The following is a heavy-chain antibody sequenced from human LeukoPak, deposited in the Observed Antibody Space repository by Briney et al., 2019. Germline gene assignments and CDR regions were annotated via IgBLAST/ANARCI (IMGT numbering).Heavy chain of an antibody. V-gene: IGHV3-23*01. CDR3: AKDGEGAKSYSRGYLDY. Sequence: GGSLRLSCAGSGFTATTNYMSWVRQPPGKGLEWVSAISGYGGATYYADSVKGRFTISRDNSKNTLFLQMSSLRAKDTAIYYCAKDGEGAKSYSRGYLDYWGQGTLVTVSS. J-gene: IGHJ4*03. D-gene: IGHD1-26*01. CDR1: GFTATTNY. CDR2: ISGYGGAT.